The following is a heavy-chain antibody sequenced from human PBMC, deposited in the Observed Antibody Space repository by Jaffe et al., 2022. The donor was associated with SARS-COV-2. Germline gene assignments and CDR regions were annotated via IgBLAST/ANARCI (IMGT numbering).Heavy chain of an antibody. J-gene: IGHJ2*01. V-gene: IGHV4-39*01. D-gene: IGHD2-2*02. CDR3: ARYGVVPAAITQQYWYFDL. CDR1: GGSISSSSYY. Sequence: QLQLQESGPGLVKPSETLSLTCTVSGGSISSSSYYWGWIRQPPGKGLEWIGSIYYSGSTYYNPSLKSRVTISVDTSKNQFSLKLSSVTAADTAVYYCARYGVVPAAITQQYWYFDLWGRGTLVTVSS. CDR2: IYYSGST.